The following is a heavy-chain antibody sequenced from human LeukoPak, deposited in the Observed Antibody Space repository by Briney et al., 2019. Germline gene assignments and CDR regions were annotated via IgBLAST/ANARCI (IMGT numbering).Heavy chain of an antibody. CDR2: INYSWSN. V-gene: IGHV4-59*01. CDR3: ARDPIHRDDYNAD. Sequence: ETLSLTCTISGASISCLYRSWIRPPPGKGPELIGCINYSWSNHYKPSLKSRVTISIDTSKNQMSLKLRSVIAADTAVYYCARDPIHRDDYNADWGQGALVSVSS. D-gene: IGHD5-24*01. J-gene: IGHJ4*02. CDR1: GASISCLY.